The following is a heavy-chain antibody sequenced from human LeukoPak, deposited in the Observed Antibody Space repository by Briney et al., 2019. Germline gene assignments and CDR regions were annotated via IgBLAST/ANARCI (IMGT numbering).Heavy chain of an antibody. CDR2: INPKNGDT. J-gene: IGHJ4*02. D-gene: IGHD2-2*01. V-gene: IGHV1-2*02. CDR3: LRYCSSISCSS. Sequence: ASVKVSCKASGYIFTGDYIHWVRQAPGQGLEWMGWINPKNGDTNYAQKFQGRVTMTRDTSISTAYAEVRRLESDDTAVYYCLRYCSSISCSSWGQGTLVTVSS. CDR1: GYIFTGDY.